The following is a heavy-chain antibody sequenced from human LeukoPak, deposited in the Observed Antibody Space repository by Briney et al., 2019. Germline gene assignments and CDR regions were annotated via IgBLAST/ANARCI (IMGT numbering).Heavy chain of an antibody. V-gene: IGHV4-59*01. Sequence: SETLSLTCTVSGGSISSYYWSWIRQPPGKGLEWIGYIYYSGSTNYNPSLKSRVTISVDTSKNQFSLKLSSVTAADTAVYYCARDKGLRVYDYWGQGTLVTVSS. CDR3: ARDKGLRVYDY. J-gene: IGHJ4*02. CDR1: GGSISSYY. CDR2: IYYSGST. D-gene: IGHD4-17*01.